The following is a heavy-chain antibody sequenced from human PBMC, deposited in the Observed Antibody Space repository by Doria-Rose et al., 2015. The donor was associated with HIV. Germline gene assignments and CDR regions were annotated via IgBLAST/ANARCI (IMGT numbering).Heavy chain of an antibody. Sequence: IRQPPGKGLEWIGYIYSSGSTHYNSSLKSRVTISIDTSKNQFSLKLSSVTAADTAVYYCARFRPSRGIYYSLDVWGEGTTVTVSS. V-gene: IGHV4-4*09. J-gene: IGHJ6*03. CDR3: ARFRPSRGIYYSLDV. CDR2: IYSSGST. D-gene: IGHD3-10*01.